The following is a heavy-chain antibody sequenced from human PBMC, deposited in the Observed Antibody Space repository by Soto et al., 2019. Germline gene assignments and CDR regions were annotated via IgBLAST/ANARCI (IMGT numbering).Heavy chain of an antibody. Sequence: QVQLVQSGTEVKKPGSSVKVSCKASGGTFSSYAISWVRQAPGQGLEWMGGIIPIFGTANYAQKFQGRVTITADKSTSTAYMELSSLRSEDTAVYYCARVWKSGYYYYYGMDVWGQGTTVTVSS. CDR2: IIPIFGTA. V-gene: IGHV1-69*06. J-gene: IGHJ6*02. D-gene: IGHD3-3*01. CDR3: ARVWKSGYYYYYGMDV. CDR1: GGTFSSYA.